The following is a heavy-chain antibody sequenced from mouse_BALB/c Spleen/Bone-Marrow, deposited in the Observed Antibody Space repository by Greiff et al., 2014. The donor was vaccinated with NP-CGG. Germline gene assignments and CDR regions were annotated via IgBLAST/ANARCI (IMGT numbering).Heavy chain of an antibody. CDR1: GYTFTDYT. V-gene: IGHV1S137*01. CDR3: ARVITTGYYGMDY. D-gene: IGHD2-4*01. J-gene: IGHJ4*01. CDR2: ISTYYGDA. Sequence: QVQLQQSGAELVRPGASVKISCKGSGYTFTDYTMHWVKQSHAKSLEWIGVISTYYGDASYNQKFKGKATMTVDKSSSTAYMELARLTSEDSAIYYCARVITTGYYGMDYWGQGTSVTVSS.